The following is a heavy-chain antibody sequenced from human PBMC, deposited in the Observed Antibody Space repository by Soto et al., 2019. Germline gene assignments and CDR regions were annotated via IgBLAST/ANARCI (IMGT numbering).Heavy chain of an antibody. CDR1: GYTFTSYG. CDR2: ISAYNGNT. CDR3: ARDRLTIFGVVSFWFDP. V-gene: IGHV1-18*01. Sequence: ASVKVSCKASGYTFTSYGISWVRQAPGQGLEWMGWISAYNGNTNYAQKLQGRVTMTTDTSTSTAYMELRSLRSDDTAVYYCARDRLTIFGVVSFWFDPWGQGTLVTVSS. D-gene: IGHD3-3*01. J-gene: IGHJ5*02.